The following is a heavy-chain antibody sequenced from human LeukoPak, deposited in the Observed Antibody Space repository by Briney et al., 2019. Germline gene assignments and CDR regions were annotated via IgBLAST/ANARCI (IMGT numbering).Heavy chain of an antibody. CDR2: ISYDGSNK. V-gene: IGHV3-30*18. CDR1: GFTFSSYG. CDR3: AKDIREWIQLWLGDAFDI. J-gene: IGHJ3*02. Sequence: GGSLRLSCAASGFTFSSYGMHWVRQAPGKGLEWVAVISYDGSNKYYADSVKGRFTISRDNSKNTLYLQMNSLRAEDTAVYYCAKDIREWIQLWLGDAFDIWGQGTMVTVSS. D-gene: IGHD5-18*01.